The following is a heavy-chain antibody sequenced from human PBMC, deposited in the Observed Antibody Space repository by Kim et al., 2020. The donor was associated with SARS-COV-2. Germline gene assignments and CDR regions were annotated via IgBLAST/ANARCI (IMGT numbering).Heavy chain of an antibody. D-gene: IGHD4-17*01. V-gene: IGHV3-15*01. CDR1: GFTFSNAW. J-gene: IGHJ4*02. CDR3: TTDAPREGDYGGNSAMGY. Sequence: GGSLRLSCAASGFTFSNAWMSWVRQAPGKGLEWVGRIKSKTDGGTTDYAAPVKGRFTISRDDSKNTLYLQMNSLKTEDTAVYYCTTDAPREGDYGGNSAMGYWGQGTLVTVSS. CDR2: IKSKTDGGTT.